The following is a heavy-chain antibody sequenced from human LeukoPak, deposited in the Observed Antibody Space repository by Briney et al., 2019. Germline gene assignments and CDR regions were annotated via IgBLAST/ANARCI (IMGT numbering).Heavy chain of an antibody. CDR3: ASGQMATKGGGD. D-gene: IGHD5-24*01. CDR1: GGTFISYA. CDR2: IIPIFGTA. Sequence: ASVKVSCKASGGTFISYAISWVRQAPGQGLEWMGGIIPIFGTANYAQKFQGRVTITADESTSTAYMELSSLRSEDAAVYYCASGQMATKGGGDWGQGTLVTVSS. V-gene: IGHV1-69*13. J-gene: IGHJ4*02.